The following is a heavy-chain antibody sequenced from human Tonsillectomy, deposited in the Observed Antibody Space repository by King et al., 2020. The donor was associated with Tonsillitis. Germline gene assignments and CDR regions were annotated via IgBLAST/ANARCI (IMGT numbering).Heavy chain of an antibody. CDR3: AKVPLVGAAAGFAEYFQH. D-gene: IGHD6-13*01. CDR2: ISGSGGST. Sequence: VQLVESGGGLVQPGGSLRLSCAASGFTFSSYAMSWVRQAPGKGLEWVSAISGSGGSTYYADSVKGRFTISRDNSKNTLYLQMNSLRAEDTAVYYCAKVPLVGAAAGFAEYFQHWGQGTLVTVSS. CDR1: GFTFSSYA. J-gene: IGHJ1*01. V-gene: IGHV3-23*04.